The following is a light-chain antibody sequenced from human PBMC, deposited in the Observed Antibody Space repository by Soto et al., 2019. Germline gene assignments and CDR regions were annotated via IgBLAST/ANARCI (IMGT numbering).Light chain of an antibody. J-gene: IGLJ3*02. Sequence: QSVLTQPPSVSGAPGQRVTISCTGSSSNIGAGYDVHWYQQLPGTAPKLLIYGNSNRPSGVPERFSGSKSGTSASLAITGLQAEDEADYYCQSYDSSLSGSVFGGGTKLTVL. CDR2: GNS. CDR3: QSYDSSLSGSV. CDR1: SSNIGAGYD. V-gene: IGLV1-40*01.